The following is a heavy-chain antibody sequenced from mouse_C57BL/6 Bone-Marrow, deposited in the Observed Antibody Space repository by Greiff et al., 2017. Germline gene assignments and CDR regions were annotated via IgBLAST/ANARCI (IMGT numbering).Heavy chain of an antibody. V-gene: IGHV5-4*01. CDR1: GFTFSSYA. D-gene: IGHD3-2*02. J-gene: IGHJ3*01. CDR2: ISDGGSYT. Sequence: EVQLQESGGGLVKPGGSLKLSCAASGFTFSSYAMSWVRQTPEKRLEWVATISDGGSYTYYPDNVKGRFTISRDNAKNNLYLQMSHLKSEDTAMYYCARDGRQLRLLFAYWGQGTLGTVSA. CDR3: ARDGRQLRLLFAY.